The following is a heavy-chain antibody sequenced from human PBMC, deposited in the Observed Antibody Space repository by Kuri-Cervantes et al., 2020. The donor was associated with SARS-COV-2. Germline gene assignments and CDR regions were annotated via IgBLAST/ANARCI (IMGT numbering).Heavy chain of an antibody. J-gene: IGHJ3*02. CDR1: GFTFSSYA. Sequence: GESMMISCAASGFTFSSYAMSWVRQAPGKALEWVSAISGSGGSTYYADSVKGRFTISRDNSKNTLYLQMNSLRAEDTAVYYCANPGRNDAFDIWGQGTMVTVSS. CDR3: ANPGRNDAFDI. V-gene: IGHV3-23*01. CDR2: ISGSGGST. D-gene: IGHD2-8*02.